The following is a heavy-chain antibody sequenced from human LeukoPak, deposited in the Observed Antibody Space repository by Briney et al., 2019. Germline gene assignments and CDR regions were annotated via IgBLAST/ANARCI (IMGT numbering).Heavy chain of an antibody. Sequence: SCKASGGTFSSYAISWVRQAPGKGLEWVAQINQDGSEEYYMDSVKARFTISRDNAKNSVFLQMNSLRAEDTAVYYCVRDGGVSGYDLLDYWGQGTLVTVSS. CDR1: GGTFSSYA. V-gene: IGHV3-7*01. J-gene: IGHJ4*02. CDR3: VRDGGVSGYDLLDY. CDR2: INQDGSEE. D-gene: IGHD5-12*01.